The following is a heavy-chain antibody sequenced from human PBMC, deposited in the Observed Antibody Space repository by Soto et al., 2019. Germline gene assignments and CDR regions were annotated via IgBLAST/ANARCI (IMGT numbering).Heavy chain of an antibody. Sequence: ASVKVSCKASGGTFSSYAISWVRQAPGQGLEWMGGIIPIFGTANYAQKFQGRVTITADESTSTAYMELSSLRSEDTAVYYCARAHLGSDRYTLEPFDPWGQGTLVTVSS. V-gene: IGHV1-69*13. CDR2: IIPIFGTA. D-gene: IGHD1-1*01. J-gene: IGHJ5*02. CDR3: ARAHLGSDRYTLEPFDP. CDR1: GGTFSSYA.